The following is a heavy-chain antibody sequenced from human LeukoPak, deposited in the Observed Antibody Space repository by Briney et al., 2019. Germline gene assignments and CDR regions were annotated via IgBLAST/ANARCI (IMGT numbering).Heavy chain of an antibody. CDR3: AKYSGEYYLFRYMHG. D-gene: IGHD1-26*01. CDR2: ILASGGNT. Sequence: PGGSLRLSCAASGFTFGSYAMSWVRQAQGKGLEWVSAILASGGNTYNGDSGKGRLTLSRENSKNTPFLQMNSLRGADTAVYYCAKYSGEYYLFRYMHGWGKGTTVTVSS. CDR1: GFTFGSYA. V-gene: IGHV3-23*01. J-gene: IGHJ6*03.